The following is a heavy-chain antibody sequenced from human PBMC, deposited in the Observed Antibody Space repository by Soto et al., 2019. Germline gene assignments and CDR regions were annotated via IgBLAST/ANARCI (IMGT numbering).Heavy chain of an antibody. CDR2: IGPESGAT. Sequence: ASVKFCCKASRYTFTGHYIHWVRHAPEQGPDWMGEIGPESGATRYAEKFQGRVTMTRETSISTAYMELSRLRSDDTAVYYCARSCSSTSCYIPYYYGMDVWGQGTTVTVSS. V-gene: IGHV1-2*02. CDR3: ARSCSSTSCYIPYYYGMDV. J-gene: IGHJ6*02. D-gene: IGHD2-2*02. CDR1: RYTFTGHY.